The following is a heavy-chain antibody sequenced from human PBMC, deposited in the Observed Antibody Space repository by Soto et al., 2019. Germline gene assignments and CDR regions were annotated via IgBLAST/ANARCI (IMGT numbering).Heavy chain of an antibody. V-gene: IGHV3-30-3*01. Sequence: QVQLVESGGGVVQPGRSLRLSCAASGFTFSSYAMHWVRQAPGKGLEWVAVISYDGSNKYYADSVKGRFTISRDNSKNTLYLQMNSLRAEDTAVYYCARVPVVSYYYSGMDVWGQGTTVTVSS. CDR3: ARVPVVSYYYSGMDV. J-gene: IGHJ6*02. D-gene: IGHD2-15*01. CDR2: ISYDGSNK. CDR1: GFTFSSYA.